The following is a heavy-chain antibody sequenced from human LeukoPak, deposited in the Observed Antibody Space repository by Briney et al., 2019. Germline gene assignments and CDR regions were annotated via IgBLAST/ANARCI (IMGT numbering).Heavy chain of an antibody. D-gene: IGHD3-10*01. J-gene: IGHJ4*02. CDR3: VRQWFGELL. CDR2: ISSTSSAI. Sequence: SGGSLRLSCVASGFTFSSYSMNWVRQAPGKGLEWISYISSTSSAIYYADSVKGRFTISRDNAKNSLHLQMNSLRADDTAVYYCVRQWFGELLWGQGTLVTVSS. V-gene: IGHV3-48*01. CDR1: GFTFSSYS.